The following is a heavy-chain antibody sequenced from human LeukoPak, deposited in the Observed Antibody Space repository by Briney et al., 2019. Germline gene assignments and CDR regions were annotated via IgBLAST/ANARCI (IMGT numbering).Heavy chain of an antibody. CDR2: ISSSSSYI. CDR1: GFTFSSYS. CDR3: ARSGYSYGTGGY. J-gene: IGHJ4*02. Sequence: GGSLRLSCAACGFTFSSYSMNWVRQAPGKGLEWVSSISSSSSYIYYADSVKGRFTISRDNAKNSLYLQMNSLRAEDTAVYYCARSGYSYGTGGYWGQGTLVTVSS. V-gene: IGHV3-21*01. D-gene: IGHD5-18*01.